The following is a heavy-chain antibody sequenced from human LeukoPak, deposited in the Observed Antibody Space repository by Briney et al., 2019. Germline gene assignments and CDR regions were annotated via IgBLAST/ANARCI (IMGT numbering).Heavy chain of an antibody. V-gene: IGHV1-2*02. D-gene: IGHD5-18*01. Sequence: SVQLSCKASGYTFTGYYMHWVRQAPGQGLEWMGWINPNSGGTKYAQTFKGRVTMTRDTSISTAYMELSSLRSDDTAVYYCARDGDTYGYYYYGLDVWGQGNTVSVSS. CDR3: ARDGDTYGYYYYGLDV. CDR2: INPNSGGT. CDR1: GYTFTGYY. J-gene: IGHJ6*02.